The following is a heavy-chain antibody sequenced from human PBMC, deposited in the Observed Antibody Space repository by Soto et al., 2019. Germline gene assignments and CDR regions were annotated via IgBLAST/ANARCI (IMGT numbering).Heavy chain of an antibody. CDR1: GGSIISSSYY. V-gene: IGHV4-39*01. CDR3: ARPVGGYNYLRYGMDV. Sequence: LPETLSLTCTVSGGSIISSSYYWGWIRQPPGKGREWIGSIYYSGSTYYNPSLKSRVTISVDTSKNQFSLKLSSVTAADTAVYYCARPVGGYNYLRYGMDVWGQGTTVTVSS. J-gene: IGHJ6*02. D-gene: IGHD5-12*01. CDR2: IYYSGST.